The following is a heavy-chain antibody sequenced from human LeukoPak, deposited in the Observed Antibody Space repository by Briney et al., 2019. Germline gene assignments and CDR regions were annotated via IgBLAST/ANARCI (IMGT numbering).Heavy chain of an antibody. V-gene: IGHV4-59*01. CDR3: ARHDRIRGLGY. CDR1: GGSISSYY. CDR2: IYYSGST. J-gene: IGHJ4*02. Sequence: SKTLSLTCTVSGGSISSYYWSWIRQPPGKGLEWIGYIYYSGSTNYNPSLKSRVTISVDTSKNQFSLKLSSVTAADTAVYYCARHDRIRGLGYWGQGTLVTVSS. D-gene: IGHD3-10*01.